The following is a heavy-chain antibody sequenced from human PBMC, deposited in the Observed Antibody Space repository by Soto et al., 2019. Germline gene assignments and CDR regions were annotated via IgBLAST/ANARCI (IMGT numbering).Heavy chain of an antibody. J-gene: IGHJ4*02. CDR3: AKDNGNYGSGSFSH. CDR1: GFTFSSYA. V-gene: IGHV3-23*01. CDR2: ISGSGGTT. Sequence: EVQLLESGGGLGQPGGSLRLSCAASGFTFSSYAMTWVRQAPGQGLEWVASISGSGGTTNYADSVKGRFTISRDYSKTTVFLQMNSLRAEDTAVYFCAKDNGNYGSGSFSHWGQGTLVTVSS. D-gene: IGHD3-10*01.